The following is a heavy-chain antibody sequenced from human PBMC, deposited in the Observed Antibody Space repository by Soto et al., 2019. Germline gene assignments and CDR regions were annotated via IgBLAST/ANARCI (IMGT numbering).Heavy chain of an antibody. CDR2: ISSNGVST. CDR3: ARRARPDFYYMDV. V-gene: IGHV3-64*01. J-gene: IGHJ6*03. CDR1: GFTFSSYA. Sequence: GGSLRLSCAASGFTFSSYAMSWVRQAPGKGLECVSGISSNGVSTYYANSVQGRFTISRDNSKNTVYLQMGSLRPEDMAVYYCARRARPDFYYMDVWGKGTTVTVSS. D-gene: IGHD6-6*01.